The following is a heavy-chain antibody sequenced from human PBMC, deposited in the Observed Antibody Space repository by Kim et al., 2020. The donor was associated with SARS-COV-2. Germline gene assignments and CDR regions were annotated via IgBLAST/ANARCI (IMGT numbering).Heavy chain of an antibody. V-gene: IGHV1-3*01. CDR3: ARDGTTRNGGYYFDY. D-gene: IGHD1-1*01. J-gene: IGHJ4*01. Sequence: TCQGRVTITRDTSASTAFIELSSLTSEDTAIYYCARDGTTRNGGYYFDYWGQGALVTVSS.